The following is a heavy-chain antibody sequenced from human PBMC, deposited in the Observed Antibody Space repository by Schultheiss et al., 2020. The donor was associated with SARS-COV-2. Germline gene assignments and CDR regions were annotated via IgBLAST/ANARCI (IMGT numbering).Heavy chain of an antibody. J-gene: IGHJ4*02. V-gene: IGHV3-21*01. CDR3: ARRLAVAAHFDY. CDR1: GFTVSSNY. Sequence: GSLRLSCAASGFTVSSNYMNWVRQAPGKGLEWVSSISSSSSYIYYADSVKGRFTISRDNAKNSLYLQMNSLRAEDTAVYYCARRLAVAAHFDYWGQGTLVTVSS. CDR2: ISSSSSYI. D-gene: IGHD6-19*01.